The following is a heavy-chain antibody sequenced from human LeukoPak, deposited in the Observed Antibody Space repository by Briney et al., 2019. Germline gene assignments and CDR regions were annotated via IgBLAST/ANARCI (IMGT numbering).Heavy chain of an antibody. CDR1: GFIFDVYD. V-gene: IGHV3-43*01. D-gene: IGHD3-16*02. CDR3: VTSRWGSYRWDRFPFDY. Sequence: GGSLSLLCGASGFIFDVYDMLWVRQARGGGLVCVSLIGWGGDHKLCSDSVKGRFTIYRANSKNSLYLQMNSLRTEDTALYYCVTSRWGSYRWDRFPFDYWGQGTLVTVSS. CDR2: IGWGGDHK. J-gene: IGHJ4*02.